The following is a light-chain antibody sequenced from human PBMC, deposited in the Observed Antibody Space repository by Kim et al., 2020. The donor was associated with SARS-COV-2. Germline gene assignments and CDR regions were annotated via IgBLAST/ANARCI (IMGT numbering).Light chain of an antibody. CDR2: NNN. J-gene: IGLJ7*01. Sequence: QSVLTQPPSASGTPGQRVTISCSGSSSNIGSNSVNWYQQFPGMAPKLLMSNNNQRPSGAPDRFSGSKSGTSASLAISGLQSADEADYYCAAWDDRLNGVVFGGGTQLTVL. CDR3: AAWDDRLNGVV. V-gene: IGLV1-44*01. CDR1: SSNIGSNS.